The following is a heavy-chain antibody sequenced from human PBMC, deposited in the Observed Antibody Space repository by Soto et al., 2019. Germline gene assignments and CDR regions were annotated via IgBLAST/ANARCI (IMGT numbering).Heavy chain of an antibody. CDR3: ARSVDP. J-gene: IGHJ5*02. CDR2: IYYSGST. V-gene: IGHV4-59*12. Sequence: SETLSLTCTVSGGSISSYFWSWIRQPPGKGLEWIGYIYYSGSTNYNPSLKSRVTISVDTSKNQFSLKLSSVTAADTAVYYCARSVDPWGQGTLVTVSS. CDR1: GGSISSYF.